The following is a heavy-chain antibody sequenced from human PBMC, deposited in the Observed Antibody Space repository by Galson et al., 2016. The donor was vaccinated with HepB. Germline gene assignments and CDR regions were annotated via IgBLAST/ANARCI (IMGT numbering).Heavy chain of an antibody. D-gene: IGHD1-14*01. CDR2: INTEENGGMA. J-gene: IGHJ4*02. Sequence: SLRLSCAASGFTFANFAMSWVRQAPGKGLEWVGFINTEENGGMAHYAASVRGRFTISRDDSKSIAYPQMNSLKTEDTAMYYCTQNWNHAEQSWGQGTLVTVSS. CDR3: TQNWNHAEQS. CDR1: GFTFANFA. V-gene: IGHV3-49*04.